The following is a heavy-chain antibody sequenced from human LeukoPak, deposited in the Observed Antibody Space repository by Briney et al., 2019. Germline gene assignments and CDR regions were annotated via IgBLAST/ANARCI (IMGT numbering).Heavy chain of an antibody. D-gene: IGHD3-9*01. V-gene: IGHV3-23*01. J-gene: IGHJ4*02. CDR2: ISGSGGST. CDR1: GFTFSSYA. Sequence: GGSLRLSCAASGFTFSSYAMSWVRQAPGKGLEWVSAISGSGGSTYYADSVKGRFTISRDNSKNTLYLQMNSLRAEDTAVYYCARGDFYDILTGYPLDYWGQGTLVTVSS. CDR3: ARGDFYDILTGYPLDY.